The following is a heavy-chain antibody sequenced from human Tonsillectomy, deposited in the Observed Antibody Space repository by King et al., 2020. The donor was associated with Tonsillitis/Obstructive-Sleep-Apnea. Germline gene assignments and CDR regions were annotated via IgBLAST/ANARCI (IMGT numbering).Heavy chain of an antibody. CDR2: IFSNDEK. Sequence: VTLKESGPVLVKPTETLTLTCTVSGFSLSNARMGVSWIRQPPGKALEWLAHIFSNDEKSYSTSLKSRLTISQDTSKSQVVLTMTHIDPVDTHTYYCARILAEAGELLGPRDYFDYWGQGTLVTVSS. V-gene: IGHV2-26*01. D-gene: IGHD1-26*01. CDR3: ARILAEAGELLGPRDYFDY. J-gene: IGHJ4*02. CDR1: GFSLSNARMG.